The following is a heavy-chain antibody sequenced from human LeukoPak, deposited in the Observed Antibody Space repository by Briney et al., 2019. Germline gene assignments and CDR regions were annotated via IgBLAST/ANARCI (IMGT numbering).Heavy chain of an antibody. J-gene: IGHJ6*03. V-gene: IGHV4-4*02. CDR2: IYHSGST. D-gene: IGHD5-24*01. Sequence: SETLSLTCAVSGGSISSSNWWSWVRQPPGKGLEWIGEIYHSGSTNYNPSLKSRVTIAVDKSKNQFSLKLSSVTAADTAVYYCARGGGMGHYYYYMDVWGKGTTVTISS. CDR1: GGSISSSNW. CDR3: ARGGGMGHYYYYMDV.